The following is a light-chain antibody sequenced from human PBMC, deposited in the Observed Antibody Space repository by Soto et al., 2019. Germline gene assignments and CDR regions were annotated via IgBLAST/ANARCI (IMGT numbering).Light chain of an antibody. Sequence: QSALTQPASVSGSPGQSITISCAGTSSDVGAYKYVSWYQHHPGKAPKLMIYEVSNRPSGISNRFSGSKSGNTASLTISGLQAEDEADYYCTSYATTSNVVFGGGTKVTVL. CDR3: TSYATTSNVV. CDR1: SSDVGAYKY. CDR2: EVS. V-gene: IGLV2-14*01. J-gene: IGLJ2*01.